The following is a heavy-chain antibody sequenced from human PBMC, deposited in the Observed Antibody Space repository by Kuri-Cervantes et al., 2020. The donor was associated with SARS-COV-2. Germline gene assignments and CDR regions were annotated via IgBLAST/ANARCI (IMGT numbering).Heavy chain of an antibody. CDR2: MYTSGAT. D-gene: IGHD2-15*01. CDR3: ARRPRGLFSRDAFDI. CDR1: DDSINIDNFY. V-gene: IGHV4-61*02. J-gene: IGHJ3*02. Sequence: SETLSLTCTVSDDSINIDNFYWSWIRQPAGKGLEWIGRMYTSGATTYNPSLRSRVAMSVDTSKNQFSLKLNSVTASDTAVYYCARRPRGLFSRDAFDIWGQGTMVTVSS.